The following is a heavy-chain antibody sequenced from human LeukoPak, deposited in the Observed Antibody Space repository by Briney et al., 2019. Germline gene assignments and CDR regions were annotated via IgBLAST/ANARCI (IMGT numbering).Heavy chain of an antibody. CDR2: IIPIFGTA. V-gene: IGHV1-69*13. CDR1: GGTFSSYA. CDR3: ARGLDSSGWYGRRAFDI. D-gene: IGHD6-19*01. J-gene: IGHJ3*02. Sequence: GASVKVSCKASGGTFSSYAISWVRQAPGQGLEWMGGIIPIFGTANHAQKFQGRVTITADESTSTAYMELSSLRSEDTAVYYCARGLDSSGWYGRRAFDIWGQGTMVTVSS.